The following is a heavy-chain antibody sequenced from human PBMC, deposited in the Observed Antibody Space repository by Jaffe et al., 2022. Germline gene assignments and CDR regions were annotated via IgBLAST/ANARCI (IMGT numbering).Heavy chain of an antibody. J-gene: IGHJ4*02. D-gene: IGHD5-12*01. V-gene: IGHV4-59*01. CDR1: GGSISSYY. Sequence: QVQLQESGPGLVKPSETLSLTCTVSGGSISSYYWSWIRQPPGKGLEWIGYIYYSGSTNYNPSLKSRVTISVDTSKNQFSLKLSSVTAADTAVYYCARERGKWLRRRQFYFDYWGQGTLVTVSS. CDR3: ARERGKWLRRRQFYFDY. CDR2: IYYSGST.